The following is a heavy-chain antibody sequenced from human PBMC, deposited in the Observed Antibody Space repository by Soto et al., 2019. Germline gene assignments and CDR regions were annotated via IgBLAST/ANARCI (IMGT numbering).Heavy chain of an antibody. CDR2: ISRSSSYI. Sequence: EVQLVESGGGLVKPGGSLRLSCAASGFTFSSYTMNWVRQAPGKGLEWVSSISRSSSYIYFADSVKGRFTISRDNAKNSLYLQMNSLRAEDTAVYYCGAATGAYWGQGTVVMVSS. V-gene: IGHV3-21*01. J-gene: IGHJ4*02. CDR1: GFTFSSYT. D-gene: IGHD2-15*01. CDR3: GAATGAY.